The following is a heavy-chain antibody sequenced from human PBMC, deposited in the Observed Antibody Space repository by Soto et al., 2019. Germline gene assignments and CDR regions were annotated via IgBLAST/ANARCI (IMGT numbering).Heavy chain of an antibody. Sequence: QVQLVQSGAEVKKPGSSVTVSCKASGGTFSSYTISWVRQAPGQGLEWMGGNIPIFGTANYAQKFQGRVTITAAESTSTAYMELSSLRSEDTAVYYCARGNHRWLQLWYFDLWGRGTLVTVSS. J-gene: IGHJ2*01. D-gene: IGHD5-12*01. CDR1: GGTFSSYT. CDR3: ARGNHRWLQLWYFDL. CDR2: NIPIFGTA. V-gene: IGHV1-69*12.